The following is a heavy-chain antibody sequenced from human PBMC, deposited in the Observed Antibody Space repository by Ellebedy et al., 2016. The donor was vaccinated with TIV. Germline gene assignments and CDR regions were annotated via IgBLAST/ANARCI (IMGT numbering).Heavy chain of an antibody. D-gene: IGHD2-15*01. V-gene: IGHV3-53*01. J-gene: IGHJ4*02. CDR2: IYGGGTT. CDR1: GGSFSGYY. CDR3: AKGDHCGGGACYYGPLGN. Sequence: GGSLRLSCAVYGGSFSGYYWSWVRQAPGKGLEWVSVIYGGGTTFYADSVKGRFKIFRDDSKNTVHLQMNRLGAEDTAVYFCAKGDHCGGGACYYGPLGNWGQGTLVTVSS.